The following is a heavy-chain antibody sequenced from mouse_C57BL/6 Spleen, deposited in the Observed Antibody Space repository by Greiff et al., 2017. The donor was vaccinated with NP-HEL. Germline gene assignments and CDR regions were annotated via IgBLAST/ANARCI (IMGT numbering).Heavy chain of an antibody. CDR2: IHPSDSDT. CDR1: GYTFTSYW. J-gene: IGHJ2*01. D-gene: IGHD2-9*01. V-gene: IGHV1-74*01. Sequence: QVQLQQPGAELVKPGASVKVSCKASGYTFTSYWMHWVKQRPGQGLEWIGRIHPSDSDTNYNQKFKGKATLTVDKSSSTAYMQVSSLTSEDAAVYYCAIEKAPTMVNYWGQGTTLTVSS. CDR3: AIEKAPTMVNY.